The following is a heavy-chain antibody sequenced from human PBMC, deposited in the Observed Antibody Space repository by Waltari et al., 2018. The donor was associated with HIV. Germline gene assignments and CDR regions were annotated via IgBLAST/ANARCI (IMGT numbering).Heavy chain of an antibody. CDR1: GFTFSPSV. J-gene: IGHJ4*02. Sequence: QVQLVESGGGVVQPGRSVRPPLAAPGFTFSPSVMTWVRQAPGRGLEGVEGIWYDGSNKYYADSVKGRLTISRDNSKNTVYLQINRLRAEDTAVYYCAREGHYYGSGRFGGDYWGQGTLVTVSS. D-gene: IGHD3-10*01. CDR3: AREGHYYGSGRFGGDY. V-gene: IGHV3-33*01. CDR2: IWYDGSNK.